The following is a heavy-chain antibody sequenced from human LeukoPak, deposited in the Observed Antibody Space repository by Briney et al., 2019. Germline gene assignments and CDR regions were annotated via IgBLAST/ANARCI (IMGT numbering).Heavy chain of an antibody. D-gene: IGHD1-26*01. CDR3: ARDGGCFSYNMDV. CDR1: GYSFIRHH. CDR2: LKLYDGSI. V-gene: IGHV1-46*01. Sequence: ASVKVSCKAFGYSFIRHHIHWVRQAPGQGLEWMGLLKLYDGSIRYAQKFQGRVTMTSDTSTSTVYMELSSLRSEDTAMYFCARDGGCFSYNMDVWGQGTTVTVSS. J-gene: IGHJ6*02.